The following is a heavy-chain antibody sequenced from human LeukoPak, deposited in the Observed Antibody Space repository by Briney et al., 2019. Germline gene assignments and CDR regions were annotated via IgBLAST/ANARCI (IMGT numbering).Heavy chain of an antibody. Sequence: SVKVSCKASGGTFSSYTISSVRQAPGQGLEWMGRIIPILGIANYAQKFQGRVTMTADKSTSTAYMELSSLRSEDTAVYYCARDGYYYDSSGVLDYWGQGTLVTVSS. D-gene: IGHD3-22*01. V-gene: IGHV1-69*04. CDR2: IIPILGIA. CDR3: ARDGYYYDSSGVLDY. CDR1: GGTFSSYT. J-gene: IGHJ4*02.